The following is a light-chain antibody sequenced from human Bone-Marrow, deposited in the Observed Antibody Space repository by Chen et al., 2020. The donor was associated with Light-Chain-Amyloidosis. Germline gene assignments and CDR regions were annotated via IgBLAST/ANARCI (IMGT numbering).Light chain of an antibody. V-gene: IGLV6-57*01. CDR3: QSYQGSSQGV. Sequence: NFMLTQHHSVSEAPGKTVIIYCTRSSGSIATNYVQWYQQRPGSSPTTVIYEDDQRPSGVPNRFSDSIDRSSNSASLTISGLKTEDEADYYCQSYQGSSQGVFGGGTKLTVL. J-gene: IGLJ3*02. CDR2: EDD. CDR1: SGSIATNY.